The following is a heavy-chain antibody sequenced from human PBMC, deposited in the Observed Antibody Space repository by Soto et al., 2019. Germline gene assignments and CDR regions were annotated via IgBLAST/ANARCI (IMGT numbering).Heavy chain of an antibody. CDR2: VYYSGTA. CDR1: GAYITNNY. J-gene: IGHJ5*02. D-gene: IGHD2-15*01. CDR3: AFVSRRNTARCAGSPNTWFDP. V-gene: IGHV4-59*01. Sequence: PSETLSLTCVVSGAYITNNYWSWIRQPPGKGLEWVGHVYYSGTAKYNPSLKSRVAISVDTSKNHFFLRLSSVTAAYTAVYYCAFVSRRNTARCAGSPNTWFDPWGPGTLVTVSS.